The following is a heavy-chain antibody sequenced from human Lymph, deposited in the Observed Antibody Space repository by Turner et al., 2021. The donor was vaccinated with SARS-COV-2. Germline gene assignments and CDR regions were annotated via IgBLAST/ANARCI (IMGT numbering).Heavy chain of an antibody. CDR3: AKDPNWYVLSAVDY. J-gene: IGHJ4*02. CDR2: ISSSGGST. CDR1: GFTFSSYA. Sequence: EVQLLESGGGLVQPGGSLSLSCAASGFTFSSYAMRWVRQAPGRGLEWVSTISSSGGSTYYADSVKGRFTISRDNSKNTLYLQMSSLRAEDTAVYYCAKDPNWYVLSAVDYWGQGTLVTVSS. V-gene: IGHV3-23*01. D-gene: IGHD1-1*01.